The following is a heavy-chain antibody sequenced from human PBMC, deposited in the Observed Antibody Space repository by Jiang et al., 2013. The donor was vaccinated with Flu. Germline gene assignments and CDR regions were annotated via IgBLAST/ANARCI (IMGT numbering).Heavy chain of an antibody. CDR3: ARDVDTAMVSQLNFDY. D-gene: IGHD5-18*01. Sequence: LKSRVTISVDTSKNQFSLKLSSVTAADTAVYYCARDVDTAMVSQLNFDYWGQGTLVTVSS. J-gene: IGHJ4*02. V-gene: IGHV4-30-2*04.